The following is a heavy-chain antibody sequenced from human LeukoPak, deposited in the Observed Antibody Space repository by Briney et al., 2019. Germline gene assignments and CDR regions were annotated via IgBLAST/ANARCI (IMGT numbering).Heavy chain of an antibody. CDR3: ARDPGYCSSTSCYKFFDY. CDR2: ISYDGSNK. D-gene: IGHD2-2*02. J-gene: IGHJ4*02. V-gene: IGHV3-30-3*01. Sequence: PGGSLRLSCAASGFTFSNYAMHWVRQAPGKGLEWVAVISYDGSNKYYADSVTGRFTISRDNSENTLYLQTNSLRAEDTADYYCARDPGYCSSTSCYKFFDYWGQGTLVTVSS. CDR1: GFTFSNYA.